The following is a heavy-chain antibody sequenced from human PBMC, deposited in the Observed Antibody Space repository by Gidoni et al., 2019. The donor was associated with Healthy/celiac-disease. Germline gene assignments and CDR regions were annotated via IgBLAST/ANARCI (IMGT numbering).Heavy chain of an antibody. V-gene: IGHV4-34*01. Sequence: QVQLQQWGAGLLKPSETLSLTCAVYGGVFSGYYWSWIRQPPGKGLAWIGEINRSGSTNYNPSLKSRVTISVDTYKNQFSLKLSSVTAADTAVYYCARGLRVRGSYYKGGFQHWGQGTLVTVSS. CDR3: ARGLRVRGSYYKGGFQH. CDR2: INRSGST. D-gene: IGHD1-26*01. J-gene: IGHJ1*01. CDR1: GGVFSGYY.